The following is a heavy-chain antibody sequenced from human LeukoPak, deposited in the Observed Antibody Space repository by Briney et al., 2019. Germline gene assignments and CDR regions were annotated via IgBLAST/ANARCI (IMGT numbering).Heavy chain of an antibody. J-gene: IGHJ5*02. CDR1: GGSISIYY. Sequence: SETLSLTCTVSGGSISIYYWSWIPQPPGKGLEWIGYIYTSGSTNYNPSLKSRVTISVDTSKNQFSLKLSSVTAADTAVYYCARHQGSVFGVARRGFDPWGQGTLVTVSS. CDR2: IYTSGST. D-gene: IGHD3-3*01. CDR3: ARHQGSVFGVARRGFDP. V-gene: IGHV4-4*09.